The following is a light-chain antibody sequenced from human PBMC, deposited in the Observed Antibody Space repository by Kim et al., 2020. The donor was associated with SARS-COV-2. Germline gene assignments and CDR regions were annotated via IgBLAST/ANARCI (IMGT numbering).Light chain of an antibody. J-gene: IGLJ1*01. CDR1: RSKIGAGYD. CDR2: GNS. CDR3: QSYDSSLSGYV. V-gene: IGLV1-40*01. Sequence: QRVTSSCTGSRSKIGAGYDVHWYQQLPGTAPKLLIYGNSNRPSGVPDRFSGSKSGTSASLAITGLQAEDEADYYCQSYDSSLSGYVFGTGTKVTVL.